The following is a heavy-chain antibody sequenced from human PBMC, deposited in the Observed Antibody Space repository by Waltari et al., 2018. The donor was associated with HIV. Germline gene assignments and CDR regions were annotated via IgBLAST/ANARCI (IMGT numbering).Heavy chain of an antibody. D-gene: IGHD3-10*01. CDR2: IYYSGST. V-gene: IGHV4-59*01. J-gene: IGHJ5*02. Sequence: QVQLQESGPGLVKPSETLSLTCTVPGGSISSYYWSWIRQPPAKGLEWIGYIYYSGSTNYNPSLKSRVTISVDTSKNQFSLKLSSVTAADTAVYYCARGYGSGSYYNPNWFDPWGQGTLVTVSS. CDR1: GGSISSYY. CDR3: ARGYGSGSYYNPNWFDP.